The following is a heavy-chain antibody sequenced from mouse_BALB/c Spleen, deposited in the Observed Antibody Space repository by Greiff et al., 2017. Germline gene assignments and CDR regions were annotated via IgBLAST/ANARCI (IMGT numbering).Heavy chain of an antibody. CDR1: GFTFTDYY. CDR2: IRNKANGYTT. V-gene: IGHV7-3*02. CDR3: ARDYYYGSSYDAMDY. Sequence: EVKLQESGGGLVQPGGSLRLSCATSGFTFTDYYMSWVRQPPGKALEWLGFIRNKANGYTTEYSASVKGRFTISRDNSQSILYLQMNTLGAEDSATYYCARDYYYGSSYDAMDYWGQGTSVTVSS. D-gene: IGHD1-1*01. J-gene: IGHJ4*01.